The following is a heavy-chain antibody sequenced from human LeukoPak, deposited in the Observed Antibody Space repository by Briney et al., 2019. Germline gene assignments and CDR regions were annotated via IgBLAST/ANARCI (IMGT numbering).Heavy chain of an antibody. CDR1: GYSFTNYW. Sequence: PGESLKISCKGSGYSFTNYWIAWVRQMPGKGLEWMGIIHPDDSDTRYSPSFQGQVTISADKSISTAYLKWSSLKASDTAMYYCARIWLRAFDIWGQGTMVTVSS. D-gene: IGHD3-16*01. CDR2: IHPDDSDT. J-gene: IGHJ3*02. CDR3: ARIWLRAFDI. V-gene: IGHV5-51*01.